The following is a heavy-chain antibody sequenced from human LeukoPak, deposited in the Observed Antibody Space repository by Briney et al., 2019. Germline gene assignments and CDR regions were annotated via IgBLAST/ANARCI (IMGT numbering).Heavy chain of an antibody. CDR1: GYTFTSYY. CDR3: ATQPNYYDSSGYYYLSPLDY. D-gene: IGHD3-22*01. J-gene: IGHJ4*02. Sequence: GASVKVSCKASGYTFTSYYMHWVRQAPGQGLEWMGIINPSGGSTSYAQKFQGRVTMTSDTSTSTVYMELSSLRSEDTAVYYCATQPNYYDSSGYYYLSPLDYWGQGTLVTVSS. V-gene: IGHV1-46*01. CDR2: INPSGGST.